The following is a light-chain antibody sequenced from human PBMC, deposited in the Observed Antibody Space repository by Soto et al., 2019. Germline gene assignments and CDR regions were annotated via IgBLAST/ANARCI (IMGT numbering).Light chain of an antibody. J-gene: IGKJ2*01. CDR1: QSVSSY. V-gene: IGKV3-11*01. Sequence: EIVLTQSPATLSLSPGERATLSCRASQSVSSYLAWYQQKPGQAPRLLIYDASNRATGIPARFSGSGSGTDFTLTISSLEPEDFAVYYCQQRSNWPPTLDQGTKLEIK. CDR3: QQRSNWPPT. CDR2: DAS.